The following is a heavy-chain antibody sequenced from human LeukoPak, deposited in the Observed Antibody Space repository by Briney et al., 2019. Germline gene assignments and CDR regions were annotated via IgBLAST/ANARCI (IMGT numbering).Heavy chain of an antibody. CDR2: INPNGGST. CDR3: VRAPRDSSTMLDY. Sequence: GASVKVSCKASGYTFTTYWIRWVRQAPGQGFEWVALINPNGGSTTYAHKFQGRVTMTRDTSTSTVYMDLSRLTSEDTAVYYCVRAPRDSSTMLDYWGQGTLVTVSS. J-gene: IGHJ4*02. CDR1: GYTFTTYW. V-gene: IGHV1-46*01. D-gene: IGHD6-13*01.